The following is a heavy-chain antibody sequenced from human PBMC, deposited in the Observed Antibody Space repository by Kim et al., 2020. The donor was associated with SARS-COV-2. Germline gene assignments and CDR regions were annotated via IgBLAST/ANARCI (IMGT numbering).Heavy chain of an antibody. CDR2: IWYDGSNK. J-gene: IGHJ6*02. CDR1: GLTFSSYG. V-gene: IGHV3-33*01. Sequence: GGSLRLSCAASGLTFSSYGMHWVLQAPGKGLEWVAVIWYDGSNKYYADAMKGRFTISRDNSKNTLYLQMNSLRAEDTAVYYCATERPDAYYYGMDVWGQGATVTVSS. D-gene: IGHD1-1*01. CDR3: ATERPDAYYYGMDV.